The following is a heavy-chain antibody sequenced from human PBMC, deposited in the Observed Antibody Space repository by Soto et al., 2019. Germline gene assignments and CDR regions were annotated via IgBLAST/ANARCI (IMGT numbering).Heavy chain of an antibody. CDR2: IYPGDSDT. Sequence: GESLKISCKGSGYSFTSYWIGWVRQMPVKGLEWMGIIYPGDSDTRYSPSFQGQVTISADKSISTAYLQWSSLKASDTAMYYCASPSDVDTAMVNYYGMDVWGQGTTVTVSS. D-gene: IGHD5-18*01. V-gene: IGHV5-51*01. CDR1: GYSFTSYW. CDR3: ASPSDVDTAMVNYYGMDV. J-gene: IGHJ6*02.